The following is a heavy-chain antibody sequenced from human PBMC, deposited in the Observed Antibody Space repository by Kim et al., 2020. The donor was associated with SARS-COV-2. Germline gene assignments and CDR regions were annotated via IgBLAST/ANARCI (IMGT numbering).Heavy chain of an antibody. Sequence: SETLSLTCAVYGGSFSGYYWSWIRQPPGKGLEWIGEINHSGSTNYNPSLKSRVTISVDTSKNQFSLKLSSVTAADTAVYYCARGRIATGSRQWQQLVQYYYYYGMDVWGQGTTVTVSS. D-gene: IGHD6-13*01. CDR3: ARGRIATGSRQWQQLVQYYYYYGMDV. CDR1: GGSFSGYY. CDR2: INHSGST. J-gene: IGHJ6*02. V-gene: IGHV4-34*01.